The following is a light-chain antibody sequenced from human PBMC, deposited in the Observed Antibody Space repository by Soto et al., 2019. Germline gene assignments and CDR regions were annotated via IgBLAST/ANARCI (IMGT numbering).Light chain of an antibody. V-gene: IGKV1-39*01. CDR1: QTVSSY. Sequence: DLQMTQSPSSLSASVGDRVTITCRASQTVSSYLNWYQQMPGKGPRLLIYAASSLQSGVPSRFSGSGSGTDFTLTITSLQPEDFATYYCQQSYSTPWTFGQGTKVEIK. CDR2: AAS. CDR3: QQSYSTPWT. J-gene: IGKJ1*01.